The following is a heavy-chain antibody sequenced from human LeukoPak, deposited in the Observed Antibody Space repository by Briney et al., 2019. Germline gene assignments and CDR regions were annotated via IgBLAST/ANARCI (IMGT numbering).Heavy chain of an antibody. CDR2: VDHTGST. Sequence: KPSETLSLTCTVFDDSITMYYWTWIRQPPGKGLEWIGYVDHTGSTKFNPSLNGRVSISRDTSKNLFSLRLRSVTAADTAVYFCARGRVSSSTWYSTYYYYFYMDVWGKGTTVTVSS. D-gene: IGHD4-11*01. CDR3: ARGRVSSSTWYSTYYYYFYMDV. J-gene: IGHJ6*03. CDR1: DDSITMYY. V-gene: IGHV4-59*01.